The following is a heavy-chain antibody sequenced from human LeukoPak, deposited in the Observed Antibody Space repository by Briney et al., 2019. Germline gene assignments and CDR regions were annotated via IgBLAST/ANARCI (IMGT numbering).Heavy chain of an antibody. J-gene: IGHJ4*02. CDR2: IYYSGST. D-gene: IGHD3-22*01. CDR1: GGSISTYY. V-gene: IGHV4-59*01. Sequence: KPSETLSLTCTVSGGSISTYYWTWIRQPPGKGLEWIGNIYYSGSTNYNPSLNSRVTISVDTSKNQFSLKLSSVTAADTAVYYCARVNYDTAGYTSYYFDYWGQGTLVTVSS. CDR3: ARVNYDTAGYTSYYFDY.